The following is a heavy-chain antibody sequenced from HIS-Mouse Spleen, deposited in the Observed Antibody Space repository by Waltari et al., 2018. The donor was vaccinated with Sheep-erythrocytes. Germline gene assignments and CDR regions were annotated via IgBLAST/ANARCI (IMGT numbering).Heavy chain of an antibody. D-gene: IGHD3-3*01. J-gene: IGHJ4*02. CDR1: GYTFTSYD. V-gene: IGHV1-8*01. Sequence: QVQLVQSGAEVKKPGASVKVSCKASGYTFTSYDINWVRQATGQGLEGMGWMNPNSGNTSYEQECQGRVTMTRNTSISTAYMGLSSLRSEDTAVYYCARGLPSTYYDFWSGYYSLISAYYFDYWGQGTLVTVSS. CDR3: ARGLPSTYYDFWSGYYSLISAYYFDY. CDR2: MNPNSGNT.